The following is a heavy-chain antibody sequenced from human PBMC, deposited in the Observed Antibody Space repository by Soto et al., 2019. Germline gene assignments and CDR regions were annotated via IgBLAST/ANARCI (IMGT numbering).Heavy chain of an antibody. J-gene: IGHJ6*02. CDR3: ARETWDIVATISPRASYYGMDV. Sequence: TRSLTCTVSGGSISSGGYYWSWIRQHPGKGLEWIGYIYYSGSTYYNPSLKSRVTISVDTSKNQFSLKLSSVTAADTAVYYCARETWDIVATISPRASYYGMDVWGQGTTVTVSS. D-gene: IGHD5-12*01. CDR2: IYYSGST. CDR1: GGSISSGGYY. V-gene: IGHV4-31*03.